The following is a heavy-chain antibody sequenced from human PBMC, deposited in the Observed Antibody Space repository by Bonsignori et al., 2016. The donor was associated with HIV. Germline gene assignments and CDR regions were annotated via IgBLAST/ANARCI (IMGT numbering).Heavy chain of an antibody. CDR3: ATQQWDTALGDAFDI. V-gene: IGHV5-51*01. CDR1: GYGFTNFW. J-gene: IGHJ3*02. Sequence: EVQLVQSGAEVKESGQSLRISCKSSGYGFTNFWIGWVRQMPGKGLEWMGIVFPGDSKTRYSPSFQGQIAISADKSITTAYLTWNNLKASDTATYYCATQQWDTALGDAFDIWGQGTLVTVSS. D-gene: IGHD5-18*01. CDR2: VFPGDSKT.